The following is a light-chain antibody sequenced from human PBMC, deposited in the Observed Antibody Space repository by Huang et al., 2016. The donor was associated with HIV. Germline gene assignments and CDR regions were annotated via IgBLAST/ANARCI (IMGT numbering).Light chain of an antibody. J-gene: IGKJ2*01. CDR1: QGISSY. CDR2: AAS. CDR3: QQYYTYPHS. Sequence: AIRMTQSPSSLSASTGDRVTITCRASQGISSYFAWYQQKPGKCPKRLLYAASTLQSGVPSRFSGSGFGTDFTLTISSLQSEDLGSYHCQQYYTYPHSFGQGTKLEI. V-gene: IGKV1-8*01.